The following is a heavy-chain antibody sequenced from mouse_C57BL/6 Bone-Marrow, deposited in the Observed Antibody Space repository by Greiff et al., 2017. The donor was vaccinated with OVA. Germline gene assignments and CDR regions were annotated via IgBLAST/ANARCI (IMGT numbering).Heavy chain of an antibody. CDR2: INPGSGGT. D-gene: IGHD2-5*01. J-gene: IGHJ3*01. CDR3: ARGSNYVAWFAY. V-gene: IGHV1-54*01. CDR1: GYAFTNYL. Sequence: VQLQQSGAELVRPGTSVKVSCKASGYAFTNYLIEWVKQRPGQGLEWIGVINPGSGGTNYNEKFKGKATLTADKSSSTAYMQLSSLTSEDSAVYYCARGSNYVAWFAYWGQGTLVTVSA.